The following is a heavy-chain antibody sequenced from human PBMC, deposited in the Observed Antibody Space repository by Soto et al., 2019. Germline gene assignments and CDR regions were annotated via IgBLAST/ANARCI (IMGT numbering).Heavy chain of an antibody. D-gene: IGHD6-19*01. J-gene: IGHJ4*02. CDR1: GYTFTSYY. CDR3: AYSSGWNPPPDY. CDR2: INPSGGST. V-gene: IGHV1-46*01. Sequence: ASVKVSCKASGYTFTSYYMHWVRQAPGQGLEWMGIINPSGGSTSYAQKFQGRVTMTRDTSTSTVYMELSSLRSEDTAVYYCAYSSGWNPPPDYWGQGTLVTVSS.